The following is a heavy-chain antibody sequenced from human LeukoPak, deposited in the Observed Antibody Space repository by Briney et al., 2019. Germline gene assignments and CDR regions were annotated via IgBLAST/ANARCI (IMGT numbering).Heavy chain of an antibody. V-gene: IGHV4-59*01. CDR2: IYYSGST. CDR1: GGSISSYY. J-gene: IGHJ6*03. Sequence: SETLSLTCTVSGGSISSYYWSWIRQPPGKGLEWIGYIYYSGSTNYNPSLKSRVTMSVDTSKNQFSLKLSSVTAADTAVYYCARVPLNYYYYYMDVWGKGTTVTDSS. CDR3: ARVPLNYYYYYMDV.